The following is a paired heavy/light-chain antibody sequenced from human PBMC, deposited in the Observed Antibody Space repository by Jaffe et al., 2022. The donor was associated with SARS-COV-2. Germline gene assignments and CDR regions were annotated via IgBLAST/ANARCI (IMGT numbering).Light chain of an antibody. J-gene: IGKJ1*01. V-gene: IGKV1-5*03. CDR3: QQSWT. Sequence: DIQMTQSPSTLSASVGDRVTITCRASQSISSWLTWYQQKPGKAPKLLIYKVSNLESGVPSRFSGSGSGTEFTLTISSLQPDDFATYFCQQSWTFGQGTKVEVK. CDR2: KVS. CDR1: QSISSW.
Heavy chain of an antibody. CDR2: ISSTSGTI. Sequence: EVQLVESGGALVQPGGSLRLSCADSGFTFSSYGMTWVRQAPGKGLEWVSYISSTSGTIYYTDSVKGRFTISRDNAKKSLYLQMNSLRDEDTAVYYCARDRGLIRGHVVLDYWGQGTLVTVSS. CDR3: ARDRGLIRGHVVLDY. CDR1: GFTFSSYG. V-gene: IGHV3-48*02. J-gene: IGHJ4*02. D-gene: IGHD3-10*01.